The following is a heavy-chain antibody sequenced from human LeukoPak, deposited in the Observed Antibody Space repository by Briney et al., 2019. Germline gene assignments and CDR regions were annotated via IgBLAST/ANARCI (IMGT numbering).Heavy chain of an antibody. D-gene: IGHD1-26*01. Sequence: GGSLRLSCAASGFTFSDYYMSWIRQAPGKGLEWVSYISSRSDYTNYADSVKGRFTISRDNSKNTVYLQMNSLRAEDTAVYYCARHWDYWGQGTLVTVSS. J-gene: IGHJ4*02. CDR3: ARHWDY. V-gene: IGHV3-11*03. CDR2: ISSRSDYT. CDR1: GFTFSDYY.